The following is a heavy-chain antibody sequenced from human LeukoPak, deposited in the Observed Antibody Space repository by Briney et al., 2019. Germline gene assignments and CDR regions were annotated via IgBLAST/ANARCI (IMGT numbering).Heavy chain of an antibody. CDR3: ARDRIIGSSGCIGWFDP. V-gene: IGHV4-61*01. Sequence: SETLSLTCTVSGGSISSSSYYWGWIRQPPGKGLEWIGYIYYSGSTNYNPSLKSRVTISVDTSKNQFSLKLSSVTAADTAVYYCARDRIIGSSGCIGWFDPWGQGTLVTVSS. CDR1: GGSISSSSYY. J-gene: IGHJ5*02. D-gene: IGHD3-22*01. CDR2: IYYSGST.